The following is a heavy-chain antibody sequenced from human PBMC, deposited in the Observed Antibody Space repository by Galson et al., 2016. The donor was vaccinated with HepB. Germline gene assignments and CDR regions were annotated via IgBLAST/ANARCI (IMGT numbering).Heavy chain of an antibody. J-gene: IGHJ6*02. CDR3: ASGNFWSGYSRYYDTMDV. CDR2: IHPSDSDT. V-gene: IGHV5-51*01. Sequence: QSGAEVKKPGESLKISCKASGYSFTNFWIGWVRQMPGKGLEWMGVIHPSDSDTKYSPSIQGRVTISVDKSITTAYLQWSSLKASDTAMYYCASGNFWSGYSRYYDTMDVWGQGTTVTVSS. CDR1: GYSFTNFW. D-gene: IGHD3-3*01.